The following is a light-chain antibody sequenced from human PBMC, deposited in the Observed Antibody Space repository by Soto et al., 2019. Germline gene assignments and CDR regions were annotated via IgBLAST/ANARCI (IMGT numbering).Light chain of an antibody. CDR2: DVS. V-gene: IGLV2-11*01. CDR3: CSFAGNYIYV. J-gene: IGLJ1*01. Sequence: QSALTQPRSVSGSPGQSVTISCTGTSSDVGGYNYVSWYQHHPGKAPKVMIYDVSKRPSGVPGRFSGSKSGNTASLTISGLQSEDEADYYCCSFAGNYIYVFGTGTKAPS. CDR1: SSDVGGYNY.